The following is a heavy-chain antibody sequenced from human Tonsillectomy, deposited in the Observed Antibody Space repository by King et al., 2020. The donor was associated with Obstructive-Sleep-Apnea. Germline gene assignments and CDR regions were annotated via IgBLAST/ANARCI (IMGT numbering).Heavy chain of an antibody. CDR2: ITWNSGGI. CDR3: VKGPGRLLGTFAN. J-gene: IGHJ4*02. Sequence: VQLVESGGGLVQPGRSLRLSCAASGFTFDDYAMHWVRQAPGKGLEWVSGITWNSGGIDYATSVKGRFTISRDYAKNSLYLQMNSLRAEDTALYYCVKGPGRLLGTFANWGQGTLVTVSS. V-gene: IGHV3-9*01. CDR1: GFTFDDYA. D-gene: IGHD1-1*01.